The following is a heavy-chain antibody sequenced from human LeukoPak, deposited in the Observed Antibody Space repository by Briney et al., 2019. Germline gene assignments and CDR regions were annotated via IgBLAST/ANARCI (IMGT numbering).Heavy chain of an antibody. J-gene: IGHJ3*02. Sequence: ASVKVSCKASGYTFTGYYMHWVRQAPGQGLEWMGWINPNSGGTNYAQKFQGRVTMTRDTSISTAYMELSRLRSDDTAVYYCARVRTGTAAAGRDFAFDIWGQGTMVTVSS. CDR1: GYTFTGYY. D-gene: IGHD6-13*01. CDR3: ARVRTGTAAAGRDFAFDI. CDR2: INPNSGGT. V-gene: IGHV1-2*02.